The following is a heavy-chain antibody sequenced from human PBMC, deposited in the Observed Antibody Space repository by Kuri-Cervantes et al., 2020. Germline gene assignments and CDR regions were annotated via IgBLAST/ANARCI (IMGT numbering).Heavy chain of an antibody. V-gene: IGHV3-43*01. D-gene: IGHD2-21*01. J-gene: IGHJ3*01. CDR2: ISWDGGST. CDR3: ARDLGGYSTRYDAFDV. CDR1: GFTFDDYT. Sequence: GESLKISCAASGFTFDDYTMHWVRRAPGKGLEWVSLISWDGGSTYYADSVKGRFTISRDNSKNTVYLQMNSLRVEDTAVYYCARDLGGYSTRYDAFDVWGQGTMVTVSS.